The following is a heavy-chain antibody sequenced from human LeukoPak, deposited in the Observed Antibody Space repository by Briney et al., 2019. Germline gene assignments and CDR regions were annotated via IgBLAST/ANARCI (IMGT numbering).Heavy chain of an antibody. Sequence: GGSLRLSCAASGNYWMHWVRQAPGKGLVWVSHINSDGTKGSHADSVKGRSTISRDNAKNMEYLEMNSLRVEDMALYYRTREDCDWSRDVLPRGDYFDCRGQGTVVSVSP. CDR2: INSDGTKG. V-gene: IGHV3-74*01. CDR3: TREDCDWSRDVLPRGDYFDC. CDR1: GNYW. J-gene: IGHJ4*02. D-gene: IGHD3-9*01.